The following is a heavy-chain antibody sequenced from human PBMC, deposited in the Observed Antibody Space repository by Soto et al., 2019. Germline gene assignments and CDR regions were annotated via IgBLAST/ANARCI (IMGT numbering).Heavy chain of an antibody. CDR3: ARALLLWFGGSNTTGVDY. CDR2: ISYDGSNK. V-gene: IGHV3-30-3*01. CDR1: GFTFSSYA. J-gene: IGHJ4*02. D-gene: IGHD3-10*01. Sequence: QVQLVESGGGVVQPGRSLRLSCAASGFTFSSYAMHWVRQAPGKGLEWVAVISYDGSNKYYADSVKGRFTISRDNSKNTLSLQINSLRAEDTAVYYCARALLLWFGGSNTTGVDYWGQGTLVTVSS.